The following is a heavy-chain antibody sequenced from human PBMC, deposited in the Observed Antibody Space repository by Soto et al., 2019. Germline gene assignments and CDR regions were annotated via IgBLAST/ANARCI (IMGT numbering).Heavy chain of an antibody. CDR3: AREALYYYDSSGYYYFDY. CDR2: MYHSGST. CDR1: GGSISSGGYS. D-gene: IGHD3-22*01. Sequence: SETLSLTCAVSGGSISSGGYSWSWIRQPPAKGLERIGYMYHSGSTYYNPSLKSRVTISIDTSKNQFSLKLSSVTAADTAVYYCAREALYYYDSSGYYYFDYWGQGTLVTVSS. V-gene: IGHV4-30-2*01. J-gene: IGHJ4*02.